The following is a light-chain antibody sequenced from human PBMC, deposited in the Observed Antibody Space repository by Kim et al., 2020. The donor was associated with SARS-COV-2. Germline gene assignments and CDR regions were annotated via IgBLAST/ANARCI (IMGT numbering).Light chain of an antibody. CDR3: QSYDSSNPVV. Sequence: TVTISCTRSSGGSASNYVQWYQQRPGSAPTTVIYEDNQRPSGVPARFSGSIDSSSNSASLTISGLKTEDEADYYCQSYDSSNPVVFGGGTQLTVL. J-gene: IGLJ2*01. CDR1: SGGSASNY. V-gene: IGLV6-57*03. CDR2: EDN.